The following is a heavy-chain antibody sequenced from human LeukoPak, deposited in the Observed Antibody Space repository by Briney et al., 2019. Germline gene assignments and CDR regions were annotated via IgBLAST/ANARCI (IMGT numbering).Heavy chain of an antibody. D-gene: IGHD3-10*01. J-gene: IGHJ4*02. CDR1: GYTFTGYY. V-gene: IGHV1-2*02. CDR2: INPNSGGT. Sequence: ASVKVSCKASGYTFTGYYMHWVRQAPGQGLEWMGWINPNSGGTNYTQNFQGRVTMTRDTSISTAYMELSRLRSDAAAVYYCARDLGITMVRGSRYYFDYWGQGTLVTVSS. CDR3: ARDLGITMVRGSRYYFDY.